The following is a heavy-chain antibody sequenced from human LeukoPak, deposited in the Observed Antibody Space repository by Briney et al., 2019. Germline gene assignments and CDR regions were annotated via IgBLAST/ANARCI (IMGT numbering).Heavy chain of an antibody. CDR2: IYPGGSDI. D-gene: IGHD2-15*01. V-gene: IGHV5-51*01. Sequence: GGALKISCEGSGSSFTSSWIGWVRPMPGKGLGWMGIIYPGGSDIRYSPSFQGQVTISADKSITTAYLQWSSLKASDTAIYYCARGLYCSGGSCRFDYWGQGTLVTVSS. CDR1: GSSFTSSW. J-gene: IGHJ4*02. CDR3: ARGLYCSGGSCRFDY.